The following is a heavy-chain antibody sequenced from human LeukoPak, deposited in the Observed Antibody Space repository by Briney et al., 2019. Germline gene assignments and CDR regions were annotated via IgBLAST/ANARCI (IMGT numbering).Heavy chain of an antibody. Sequence: PSETLSLTCTVSGGSISSYYWSWIRQPAGKGLEWIGYIYYSGSTNYNPSLKSRVTISVDTSKNQFSLKLSSVTAADTAVYYCARARIVATIIWFDPWGQGTLVTVSS. CDR2: IYYSGST. CDR3: ARARIVATIIWFDP. D-gene: IGHD5-12*01. CDR1: GGSISSYY. V-gene: IGHV4-59*01. J-gene: IGHJ5*02.